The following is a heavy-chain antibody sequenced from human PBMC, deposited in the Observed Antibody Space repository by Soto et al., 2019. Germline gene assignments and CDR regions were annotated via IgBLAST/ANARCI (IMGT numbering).Heavy chain of an antibody. J-gene: IGHJ3*02. Sequence: EVNLLESGGGLVQPGESLRISCVGSGFTFKNYGMTWVRQAPGKGLEWVSGTTGSGANKHYADSVRGRFTISRDNSKKTLYLEMNSLRAEDTAVYYCARLRSDGFDIWGQGTLVTVSS. CDR3: ARLRSDGFDI. CDR1: GFTFKNYG. CDR2: TTGSGANK. D-gene: IGHD4-17*01. V-gene: IGHV3-23*01.